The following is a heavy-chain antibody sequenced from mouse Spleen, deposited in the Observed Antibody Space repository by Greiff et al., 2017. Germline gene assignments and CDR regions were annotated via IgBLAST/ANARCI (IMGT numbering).Heavy chain of an antibody. Sequence: VKLVESGAELVRPGASVTLSCKASGYTFTDYEMHWVKQTPVHGLEWIGAIDPETGGTAYNQKFKGKAILTADKSSSTAYMELRSLTSEDSAVYYCTRYGTDWYFDVWGAGTTVTVSS. CDR3: TRYGTDWYFDV. CDR1: GYTFTDYE. D-gene: IGHD4-1*01. V-gene: IGHV1-15*01. CDR2: IDPETGGT. J-gene: IGHJ1*01.